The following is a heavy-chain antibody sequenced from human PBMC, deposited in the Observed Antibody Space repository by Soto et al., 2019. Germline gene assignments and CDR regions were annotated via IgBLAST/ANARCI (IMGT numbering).Heavy chain of an antibody. CDR3: SHGYYQYFES. CDR1: GGPLRNVG. Sequence: GGFMRVCWEVSGGPLRNVGVNWIRKAPGKGPEWVGRIRSKSDGGTTDYAAPVKGRFIISRDESENTLYLQMNSLKIEDTAVYYCSHGYYQYFESWGQGTLVTVS. CDR2: IRSKSDGGTT. J-gene: IGHJ4*02. D-gene: IGHD5-18*01. V-gene: IGHV3-15*07.